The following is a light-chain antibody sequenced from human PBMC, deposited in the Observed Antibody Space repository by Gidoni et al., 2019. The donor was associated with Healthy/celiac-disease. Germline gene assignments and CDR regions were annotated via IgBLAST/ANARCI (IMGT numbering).Light chain of an antibody. CDR2: KAS. J-gene: IGKJ1*01. Sequence: SITCRASQSISSWLAWYHQKPGKAPKLLIYKASSLESGVPSRFSGSGSGTEFTLTISSLQPDDFATYYCQQYNSYPWTFGQGTKVEIK. CDR1: QSISSW. CDR3: QQYNSYPWT. V-gene: IGKV1-5*03.